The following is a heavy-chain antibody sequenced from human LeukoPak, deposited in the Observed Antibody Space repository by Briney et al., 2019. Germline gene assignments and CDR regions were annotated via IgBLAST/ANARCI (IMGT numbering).Heavy chain of an antibody. D-gene: IGHD3-9*01. CDR3: AKVPLRYFDWLIDY. CDR2: ISYDGSNK. CDR1: GFTFSSYG. Sequence: PGGSLRLSCAASGFTFSSYGMHWVRQAPGKGLEWVAVISYDGSNKYYADSVKGRFTISRDNSKNTLYLQMNSLRAEDTAVYYCAKVPLRYFDWLIDYWGQGALVTVSS. J-gene: IGHJ4*02. V-gene: IGHV3-30*18.